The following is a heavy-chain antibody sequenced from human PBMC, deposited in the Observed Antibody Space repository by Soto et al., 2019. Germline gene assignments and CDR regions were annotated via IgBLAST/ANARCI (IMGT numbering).Heavy chain of an antibody. D-gene: IGHD6-13*01. J-gene: IGHJ5*02. CDR2: IYYSGST. Sequence: SETLSLTCTVSGGSISSGGYYWSWIRQHPGKGLEWIGYIYYSGSTYYNPSLKSRVTISVDTSKNQFSLKLSSVTAADTAVYYCAIRHYSSSWYNWFDPWGQGTLVTVS. V-gene: IGHV4-31*03. CDR1: GGSISSGGYY. CDR3: AIRHYSSSWYNWFDP.